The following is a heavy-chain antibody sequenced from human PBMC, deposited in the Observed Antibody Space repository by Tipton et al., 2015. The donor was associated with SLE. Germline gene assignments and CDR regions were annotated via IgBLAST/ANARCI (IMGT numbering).Heavy chain of an antibody. D-gene: IGHD3-9*01. V-gene: IGHV4-31*03. CDR3: AREQYDILTGYYD. J-gene: IGHJ4*02. Sequence: TLSLTCTVSGGSISSGGYYWSWIRQHPGKGLEWIGYIYYSGSTYYNPSLKSRVTISVDTSKNQFSLKLSAVTAADTALYYCAREQYDILTGYYDWGQGTLVTVSS. CDR2: IYYSGST. CDR1: GGSISSGGYY.